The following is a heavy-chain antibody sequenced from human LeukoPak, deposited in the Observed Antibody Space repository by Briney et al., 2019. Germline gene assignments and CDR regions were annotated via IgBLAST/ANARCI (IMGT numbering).Heavy chain of an antibody. V-gene: IGHV3-21*01. CDR2: ISSSSSYI. CDR3: ARLRNDYGDYVLDY. J-gene: IGHJ4*02. D-gene: IGHD4-17*01. Sequence: GGSLRLSCAASGFTFSDYWMHWVRQAPGKGLEWVSSISSSSSYIYYADSVKGRFTISRDNAENSLYLQMNSLRAEDTAVYYCARLRNDYGDYVLDYWGQGTLVTVSS. CDR1: GFTFSDYW.